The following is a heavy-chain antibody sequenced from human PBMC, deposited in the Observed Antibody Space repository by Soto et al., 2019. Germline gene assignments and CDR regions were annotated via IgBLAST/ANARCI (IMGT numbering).Heavy chain of an antibody. V-gene: IGHV4-4*02. CDR2: IYHSGST. Sequence: TSETLSLTCAVSGGSISSSNWWSWVRQPPGKGLEWIGEIYHSGSTNYNPSLKSRVTISVDKSKNQFSLKLSSVTAADTAVYYCARDWGADGSGSYNWFDPWGQGTLVTVSS. D-gene: IGHD3-10*01. J-gene: IGHJ5*02. CDR1: GGSISSSNW. CDR3: ARDWGADGSGSYNWFDP.